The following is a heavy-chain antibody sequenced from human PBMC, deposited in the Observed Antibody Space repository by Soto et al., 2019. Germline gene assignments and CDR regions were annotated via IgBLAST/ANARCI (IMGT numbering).Heavy chain of an antibody. V-gene: IGHV1-46*03. Sequence: GASVKVSCKASGYTFTSYYMHWVRQAPGQGLEWMGIINPSGGSTSYAQKFQGRVTMTRDTSTSTVYMELSSLRSEDTAVYYCAREGLDIVVVPADDYYYYYMDVWGKGTTVTVS. CDR1: GYTFTSYY. J-gene: IGHJ6*03. CDR2: INPSGGST. CDR3: AREGLDIVVVPADDYYYYYMDV. D-gene: IGHD2-2*01.